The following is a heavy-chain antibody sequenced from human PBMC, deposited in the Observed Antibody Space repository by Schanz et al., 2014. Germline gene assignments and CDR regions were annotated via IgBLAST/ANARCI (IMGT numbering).Heavy chain of an antibody. V-gene: IGHV3-66*01. Sequence: EVQLLESGGGLVQPGGSLRLSCAASGFTFSTSAMSWVRQVPGKGLEWVSFIYIGGNTYYADSVKGRFTISRDNSKNTVYIQMNSLRAEDTAVYYCARGGPAYYFDDWGQGTLXTVSS. CDR1: GFTFSTSA. CDR2: IYIGGNT. CDR3: ARGGPAYYFDD. J-gene: IGHJ4*02.